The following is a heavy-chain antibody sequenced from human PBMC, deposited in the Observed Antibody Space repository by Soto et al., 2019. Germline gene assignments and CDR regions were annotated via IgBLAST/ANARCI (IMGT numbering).Heavy chain of an antibody. CDR1: GGSITGAYY. D-gene: IGHD2-15*01. CDR2: IHYRGST. Sequence: LSLTCNVSGGSITGAYYWNWIRQHPGKGLQWIGSIHYRGSTYYNPSLKSRITISLDRSNNQFSLNLSSVTAADTAVYYCARVRDSFGLDVWGQGTTVTVSS. V-gene: IGHV4-31*03. J-gene: IGHJ6*02. CDR3: ARVRDSFGLDV.